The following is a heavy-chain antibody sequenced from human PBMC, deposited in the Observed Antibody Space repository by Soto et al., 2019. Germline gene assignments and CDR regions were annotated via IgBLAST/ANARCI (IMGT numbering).Heavy chain of an antibody. CDR3: ARHGSTAFGYYYYYGMDV. J-gene: IGHJ6*02. CDR1: GGSISSSSYY. Sequence: SETLSLTCTVSGGSISSSSYYWGWIRQPPGKGLEWIGSIYYSGSTYYNPSLKSRVTISVDTSKNQFSLKLSSVTAADTAVYYFARHGSTAFGYYYYYGMDVWGQGTTVTVSS. V-gene: IGHV4-39*01. CDR2: IYYSGST. D-gene: IGHD2-2*01.